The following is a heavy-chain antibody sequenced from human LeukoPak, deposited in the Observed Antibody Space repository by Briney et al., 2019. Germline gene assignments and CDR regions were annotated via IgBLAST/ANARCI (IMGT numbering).Heavy chain of an antibody. CDR2: ISYDGTTT. Sequence: GGSLRLSCIASGFTFDTYAIHWVRQAPGKGLQWVAVISYDGTTTKYSDSAEGRFTISRDNSENTLYLQMDRLRVEDTAVYYCARDSYSSGWYRPPDAFDIWGQGTMVTVSS. CDR1: GFTFDTYA. D-gene: IGHD6-19*01. J-gene: IGHJ3*02. CDR3: ARDSYSSGWYRPPDAFDI. V-gene: IGHV3-30-3*01.